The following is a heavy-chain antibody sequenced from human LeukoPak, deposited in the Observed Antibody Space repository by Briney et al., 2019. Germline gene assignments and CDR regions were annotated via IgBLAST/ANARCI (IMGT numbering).Heavy chain of an antibody. CDR1: GFTFSSYE. Sequence: PGGSLRLSCAASGFTFSSYEMNWVRQAPGKGLEWVANIKQDGSEKYYVDSVKGRFTITRDNAKNSLYLQMNSLRAEDTAVYYCTRPGRGGGFEWGQGTLVTVSS. CDR2: IKQDGSEK. V-gene: IGHV3-7*01. J-gene: IGHJ4*02. D-gene: IGHD5-12*01. CDR3: TRPGRGGGFE.